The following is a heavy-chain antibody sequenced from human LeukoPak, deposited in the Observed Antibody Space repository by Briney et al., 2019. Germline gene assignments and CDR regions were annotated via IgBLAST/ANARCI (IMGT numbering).Heavy chain of an antibody. Sequence: PTETLSLTCTVSGGSISSYYWSWIRQPPGKGLEWIGYIYYSGSTNYNPSLKSRVTISVDTSKGQFSLKLSSVIAADTAVYYCARTTEGYCSSASCFGFSYSYYMDVWGKGTTVTVSS. V-gene: IGHV4-59*01. D-gene: IGHD2-2*01. J-gene: IGHJ6*03. CDR2: IYYSGST. CDR1: GGSISSYY. CDR3: ARTTEGYCSSASCFGFSYSYYMDV.